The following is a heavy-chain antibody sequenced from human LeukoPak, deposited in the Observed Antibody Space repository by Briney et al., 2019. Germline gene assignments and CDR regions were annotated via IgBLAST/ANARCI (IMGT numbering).Heavy chain of an antibody. J-gene: IGHJ5*02. Sequence: SETLSLTCTVSGGSISSSDYYWSWIRQPPGRGLEWLGNIYYTGSTSYNPSLKSRVTSSVDTFNNQFSLHLSSVTAADTAVYYCARENYCTNGVCWAFDPWGQGTLVTVSS. CDR2: IYYTGST. CDR3: ARENYCTNGVCWAFDP. V-gene: IGHV4-39*07. D-gene: IGHD2-8*01. CDR1: GGSISSSDYY.